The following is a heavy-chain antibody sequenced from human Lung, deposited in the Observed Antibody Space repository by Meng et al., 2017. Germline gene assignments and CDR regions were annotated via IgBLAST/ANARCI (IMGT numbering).Heavy chain of an antibody. CDR3: ARESGYFEY. J-gene: IGHJ4*02. V-gene: IGHV3-74*03. CDR1: GFTFRSYW. CDR2: IRGDGGSI. Sequence: EVTRVGAGGGLGQPGGVLRLSCAASGFTFRSYWMHWVRQARGKGLVWVSRIRGDGGSIVYADSVKGRFTISRDNAKNTLFLQMNSLRAEDTAVYYCARESGYFEYWGQGILVTVSS.